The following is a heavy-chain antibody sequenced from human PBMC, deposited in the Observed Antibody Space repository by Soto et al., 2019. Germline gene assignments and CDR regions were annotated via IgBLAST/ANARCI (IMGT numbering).Heavy chain of an antibody. D-gene: IGHD3-22*01. J-gene: IGHJ4*02. CDR1: GYTFTNYW. CDR2: IYPGDSDT. V-gene: IGHV5-51*01. CDR3: ARSSSSGYYPAHFDF. Sequence: PGESLKISCQGSGYTFTNYWIGWVLQMPWKGLEWMGVIYPGDSDTRYSPSFQGHITISADKSINTAYLQWSSLKPSDTAMYYCARSSSSGYYPAHFDFWGQGTLVTVSS.